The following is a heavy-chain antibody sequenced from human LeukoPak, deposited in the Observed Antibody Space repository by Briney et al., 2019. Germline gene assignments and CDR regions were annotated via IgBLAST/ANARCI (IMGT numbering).Heavy chain of an antibody. D-gene: IGHD3-3*01. CDR1: GYTFTSYG. Sequence: VASVKVSCKASGYTFTSYGIRWVRQAPGQGLEWMGWISAYNGNTNYAQKLQGRVTMTTDTSTSTAHMELRSLRSDDTAVYYCARFPWSGYYKSQAFDYWGQGTLVTVSS. CDR2: ISAYNGNT. J-gene: IGHJ4*02. CDR3: ARFPWSGYYKSQAFDY. V-gene: IGHV1-18*01.